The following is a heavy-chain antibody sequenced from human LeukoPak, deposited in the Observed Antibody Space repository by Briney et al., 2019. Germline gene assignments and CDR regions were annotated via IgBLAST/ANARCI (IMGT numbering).Heavy chain of an antibody. CDR3: AKFSERSIVLRFSRDYYFDY. Sequence: GGSLRLSCAASGFTFSKFPMGWVRQAPGKGLEWVSAISGSGGSTYYADSVKGRFTISRDNSKNTLYLQMNSLRAEDTAVYYCAKFSERSIVLRFSRDYYFDYWGQGTLVTVSS. D-gene: IGHD3-3*01. J-gene: IGHJ4*02. CDR2: ISGSGGST. CDR1: GFTFSKFP. V-gene: IGHV3-23*01.